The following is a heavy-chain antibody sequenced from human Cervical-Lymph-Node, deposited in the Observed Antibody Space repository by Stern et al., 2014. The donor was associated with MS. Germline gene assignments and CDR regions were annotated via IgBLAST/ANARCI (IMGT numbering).Heavy chain of an antibody. J-gene: IGHJ4*02. CDR1: GFTFSNYG. CDR3: AKKSVGTTGTTTAFDY. Sequence: VQLVESGGGVVQPGTSLRLSCAVSGFTFSNYGMHWVRQAPGKGLGVGAVISYDADVKFYADSVKGRFTISRDTPKNTMYLQLNSLKVEDTAVYFCAKKSVGTTGTTTAFDYWGQGTLVTVSS. CDR2: ISYDADVK. V-gene: IGHV3-30*18. D-gene: IGHD1-1*01.